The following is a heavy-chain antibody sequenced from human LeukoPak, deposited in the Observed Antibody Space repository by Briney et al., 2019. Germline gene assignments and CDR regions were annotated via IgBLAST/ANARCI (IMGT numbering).Heavy chain of an antibody. CDR1: GFTFSSYW. D-gene: IGHD2-2*01. V-gene: IGHV3-7*01. Sequence: GGSLRLSCAASGFTFSSYWMSWVRQAPGKGLEWVANIRQDGSEKYYVDSVKGRFTISRDNAKNSLYLQMNSLRAEDTAVYYCASGGGGYQLLPDAFDIWGQGTMVTVSS. CDR2: IRQDGSEK. J-gene: IGHJ3*02. CDR3: ASGGGGYQLLPDAFDI.